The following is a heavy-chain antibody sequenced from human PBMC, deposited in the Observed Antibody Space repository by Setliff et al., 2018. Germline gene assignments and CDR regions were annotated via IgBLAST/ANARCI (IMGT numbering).Heavy chain of an antibody. CDR2: IYTSWSS. J-gene: IGHJ5*02. CDR1: GGSISSAPYY. Sequence: SETLSLTCTVSGGSISSAPYYWSWIRQPAGKGPEWIGHIYTSWSSNYNPSLKSRVTMSIDKSNNQFSLKLTSVTAADTAVYYCAKGGGRYHSDAWGQGILVTVSS. V-gene: IGHV4-61*09. D-gene: IGHD1-1*01. CDR3: AKGGGRYHSDA.